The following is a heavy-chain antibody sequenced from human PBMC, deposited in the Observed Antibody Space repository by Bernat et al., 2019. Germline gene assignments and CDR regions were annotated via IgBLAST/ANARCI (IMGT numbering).Heavy chain of an antibody. CDR1: GYSISSGYY. CDR3: ARAPVTMVQGVSHDY. V-gene: IGHV4-38-2*01. D-gene: IGHD3-10*01. Sequence: QVQLQESGPGLVKPSETLSLTCAVSGYSISSGYYWGWIRQPPGKGLEWIGSIYHSGSTYYNPSLKSRVTISVDTSKNQFSLKLSSVTAADTAVYYCARAPVTMVQGVSHDYWGQGTLVTVSS. J-gene: IGHJ4*02. CDR2: IYHSGST.